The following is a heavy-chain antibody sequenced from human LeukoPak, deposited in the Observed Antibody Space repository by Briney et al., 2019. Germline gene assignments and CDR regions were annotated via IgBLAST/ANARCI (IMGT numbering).Heavy chain of an antibody. Sequence: SETLSLTCTVSGGSISSYYWSWIRQPPGKGLEWIGYIYYSGSTNYNPSLKSRVTMSVDTSKNQFSLKLSSVTAADTAVYYCARDIRYGSGDWYFDLWGRGTLVTVSS. D-gene: IGHD3-10*01. CDR1: GGSISSYY. V-gene: IGHV4-59*01. CDR3: ARDIRYGSGDWYFDL. CDR2: IYYSGST. J-gene: IGHJ2*01.